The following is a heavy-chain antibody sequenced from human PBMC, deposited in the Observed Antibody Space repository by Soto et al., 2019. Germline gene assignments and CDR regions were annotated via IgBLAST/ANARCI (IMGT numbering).Heavy chain of an antibody. V-gene: IGHV3-13*05. J-gene: IGHJ6*02. CDR3: ARAYSGRLPRRADYYFAMDV. D-gene: IGHD2-15*01. CDR2: IGAADDP. Sequence: GESLKISCAASGFTFSAYDMHWVRQTTGKGLEWVSAIGAADDPYYLGSVKGRFTISRENAKNSLYLQMNSLRAEDTAVYYCARAYSGRLPRRADYYFAMDVLGQGTTVTVSS. CDR1: GFTFSAYD.